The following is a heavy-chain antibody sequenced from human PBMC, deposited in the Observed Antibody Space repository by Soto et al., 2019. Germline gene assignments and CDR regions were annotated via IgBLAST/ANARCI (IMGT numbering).Heavy chain of an antibody. Sequence: QSQTLSLTCTVSGGSISSRTYFWGWIRQPPGKGLEWIGSIYYTGSTYYNPSLKSRLTMSIDTSKNQFSLKLSSVTAADTAVYYCARHGGWYGDFNTPFDCWGQGTLVTVSS. V-gene: IGHV4-39*01. CDR1: GGSISSRTYF. CDR2: IYYTGST. D-gene: IGHD4-17*01. J-gene: IGHJ4*02. CDR3: ARHGGWYGDFNTPFDC.